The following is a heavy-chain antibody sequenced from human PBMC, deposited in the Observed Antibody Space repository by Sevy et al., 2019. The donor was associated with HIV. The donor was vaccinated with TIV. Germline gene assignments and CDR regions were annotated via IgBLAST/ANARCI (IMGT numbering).Heavy chain of an antibody. Sequence: SETLSLTCSVSSGSIGNYYWYWIRQPPGRGLEWLGLIYYSGNTNYNPSLKSRVTMSIDTSKNQFSLGLSSLTAADTVVYYCARRAFLGGYFDSWGQGILVTVSS. CDR2: IYYSGNT. V-gene: IGHV4-59*08. D-gene: IGHD3-16*01. CDR1: SGSIGNYY. J-gene: IGHJ4*03. CDR3: ARRAFLGGYFDS.